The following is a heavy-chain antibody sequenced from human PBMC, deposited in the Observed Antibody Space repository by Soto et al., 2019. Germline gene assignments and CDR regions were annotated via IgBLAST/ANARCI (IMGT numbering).Heavy chain of an antibody. J-gene: IGHJ6*02. D-gene: IGHD6-13*01. Sequence: QVQLVESGGGVVQPGRSLRLSCAASGFTFSSYGMHWVRQAPGKGLEWVAVIWYDGSNKYYADSVKGRFTISRDNSKNTLYLHMSSLRAEDTAVYYCARDIAAAGTSYYYYGMDVWGQGTTVTVSS. V-gene: IGHV3-33*01. CDR3: ARDIAAAGTSYYYYGMDV. CDR1: GFTFSSYG. CDR2: IWYDGSNK.